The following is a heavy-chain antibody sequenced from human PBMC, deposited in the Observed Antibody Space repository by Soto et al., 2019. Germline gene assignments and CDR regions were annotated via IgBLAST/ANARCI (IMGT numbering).Heavy chain of an antibody. CDR2: ISSSGSPK. CDR3: ARVYSYGMDV. D-gene: IGHD2-8*01. Sequence: LRLSCAASGFTFSRYSMNWVRQAPGKGLEWVSYISSSGSPKYYADSVKGRFTISRDNAKNSLYLQMNSLRDEDTAVYYCARVYSYGMDVWGQGTTVTVSS. J-gene: IGHJ6*02. CDR1: GFTFSRYS. V-gene: IGHV3-48*02.